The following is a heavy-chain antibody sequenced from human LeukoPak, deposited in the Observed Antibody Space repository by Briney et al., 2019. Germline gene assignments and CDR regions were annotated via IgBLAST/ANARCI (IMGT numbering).Heavy chain of an antibody. J-gene: IGHJ4*02. D-gene: IGHD2-2*01. V-gene: IGHV3-23*01. CDR2: ISGSGGST. CDR1: GFTFSSYA. Sequence: PGGSLRLSCAASGFTFSSYAMGWVRQAPGKGLEWVSAISGSGGSTYYADSVKGRFTISRDNSKNTLYLQMNSLRAEDTAVYYCAKERAPGGAAAIFDYWGQGTLVTVSS. CDR3: AKERAPGGAAAIFDY.